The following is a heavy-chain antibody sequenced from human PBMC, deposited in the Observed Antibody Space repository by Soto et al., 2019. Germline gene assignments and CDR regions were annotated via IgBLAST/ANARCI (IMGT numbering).Heavy chain of an antibody. D-gene: IGHD6-13*01. CDR3: ARELRQQLDAYYFDY. CDR2: IYYSGST. V-gene: IGHV4-30-4*01. J-gene: IGHJ4*02. Sequence: QVQLQESGPGLVKPSQTLSLTCTVSGGSISSGDYYWSWIRQPPGKGLEWIGYIYYSGSTYYNPSLKSRVTISVDTSKNQFSLKLSSVTAADTAVYYCARELRQQLDAYYFDYWGQGTLVTVSS. CDR1: GGSISSGDYY.